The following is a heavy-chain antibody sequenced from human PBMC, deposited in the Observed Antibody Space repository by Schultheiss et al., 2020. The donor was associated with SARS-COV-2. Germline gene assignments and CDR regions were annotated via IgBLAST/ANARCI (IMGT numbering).Heavy chain of an antibody. Sequence: SVKVSCKASGGTFSTYPIIWVRQAPGQGLEWMGGITPIFGPANYAQKFQGRVTITADESTSTAYMELSSLRSEDTAVYYCARDGAAAGFDYWGQGTLVTVSS. CDR2: ITPIFGPA. CDR1: GGTFSTYP. J-gene: IGHJ4*02. D-gene: IGHD6-13*01. V-gene: IGHV1-69*13. CDR3: ARDGAAAGFDY.